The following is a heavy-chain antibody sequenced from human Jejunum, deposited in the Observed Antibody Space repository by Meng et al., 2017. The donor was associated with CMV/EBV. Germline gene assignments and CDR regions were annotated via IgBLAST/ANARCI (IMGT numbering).Heavy chain of an antibody. J-gene: IGHJ3*02. CDR2: IYYSGST. Sequence: GGYYWSWIRQPPGKGLEWIGYIYYSGSTYYNPSLKSRVTISVDTSKNQFSLKLSSVTAADTAVYYCARAVRGIRNSSGYYGAFDIWGQGTMVTVSS. CDR3: ARAVRGIRNSSGYYGAFDI. D-gene: IGHD3-22*01. CDR1: GGYY. V-gene: IGHV4-31*02.